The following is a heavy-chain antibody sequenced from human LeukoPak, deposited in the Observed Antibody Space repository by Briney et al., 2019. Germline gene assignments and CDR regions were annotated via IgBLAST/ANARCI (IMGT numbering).Heavy chain of an antibody. Sequence: GASVKASCKASGYTFTGYYMHWVRQAPGQGLEWMGWINPNSGGTNYAQKFQGRVTMTRDTSISTAYMELSRLRSDDTAVYYCARGGGLYSYGQPGFDYWGQGTLVTVSS. D-gene: IGHD5-18*01. CDR1: GYTFTGYY. CDR2: INPNSGGT. V-gene: IGHV1-2*02. CDR3: ARGGGLYSYGQPGFDY. J-gene: IGHJ4*02.